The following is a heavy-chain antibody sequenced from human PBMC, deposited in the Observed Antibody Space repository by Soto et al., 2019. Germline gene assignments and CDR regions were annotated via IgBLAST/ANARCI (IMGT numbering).Heavy chain of an antibody. J-gene: IGHJ4*02. CDR3: ARLFADAEFWDDFGY. CDR1: GYDFSTHW. Sequence: GESLKISCKASGYDFSTHWIGWVRHIPGKGLQWMAIIYPSDSDTKYSPSFQDHATISVDKSISTAYLQWSGLQASEGAKYYSARLFADAEFWDDFGYWGPGTLVTV. CDR2: IYPSDSDT. D-gene: IGHD3-3*01. V-gene: IGHV5-51*01.